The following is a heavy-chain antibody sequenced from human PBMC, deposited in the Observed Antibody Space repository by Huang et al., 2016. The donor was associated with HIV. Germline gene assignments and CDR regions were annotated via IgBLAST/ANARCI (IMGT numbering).Heavy chain of an antibody. V-gene: IGHV1-3*04. J-gene: IGHJ4*02. CDR3: ATTAFDY. CDR1: GYTFTQYP. Sequence: QVHLVQSGAEVRRPGASVKISCKTFGYTFTQYPMHWVRQAPGQGLEWVGWINTGNGTTRYSPKLQGRRTISRDTSASEGFMELTGLTYKDTGVYYCATTAFDYWGQGTLVTVSP. CDR2: INTGNGTT.